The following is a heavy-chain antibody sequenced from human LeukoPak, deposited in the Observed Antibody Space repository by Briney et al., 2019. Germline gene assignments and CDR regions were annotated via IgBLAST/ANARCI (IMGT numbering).Heavy chain of an antibody. CDR1: GFTFSTYW. CDR3: ARGSSGYDFGY. J-gene: IGHJ4*02. Sequence: GGSLRLSCAASGFTFSTYWVVWVRQARGRGLEWVANIQQNGGEKNYMESVKGRFTISRDNTKNSLYLQMSSLRAEDTAVYYCARGSSGYDFGYWGQGTLVTVSS. CDR2: IQQNGGEK. V-gene: IGHV3-7*03. D-gene: IGHD5-12*01.